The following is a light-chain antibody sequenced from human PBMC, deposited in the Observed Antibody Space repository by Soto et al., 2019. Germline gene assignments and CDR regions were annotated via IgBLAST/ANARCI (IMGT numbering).Light chain of an antibody. J-gene: IGKJ1*01. Sequence: AIQMTQSPSSLSASVGDQVTISCRASQVIGNDLAWYQQKPGKAPRLLIFAASNLQSGVPSRFSGSGSGTDFTLTISRLQPEDFATYYCLQFYNFSWTFGQGTKVDIK. CDR2: AAS. CDR1: QVIGND. CDR3: LQFYNFSWT. V-gene: IGKV1-6*01.